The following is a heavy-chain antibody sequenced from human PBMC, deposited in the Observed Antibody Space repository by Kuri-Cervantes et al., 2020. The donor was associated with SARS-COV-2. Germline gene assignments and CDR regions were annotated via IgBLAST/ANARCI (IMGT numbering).Heavy chain of an antibody. D-gene: IGHD1-20*01. CDR2: ISGDT. CDR3: ARRYNWNDGDYFDY. J-gene: IGHJ4*02. Sequence: LRLSCGVSGVSVTREGYSWNWVRQLPGKGLEWIGSISGDTSYNPSLDSRVTISLDTSKNQFSLKLSSVTAADTAVYYCARRYNWNDGDYFDYWGQGTLVTVSS. CDR1: GVSVTREGYS. V-gene: IGHV4-30-2*03.